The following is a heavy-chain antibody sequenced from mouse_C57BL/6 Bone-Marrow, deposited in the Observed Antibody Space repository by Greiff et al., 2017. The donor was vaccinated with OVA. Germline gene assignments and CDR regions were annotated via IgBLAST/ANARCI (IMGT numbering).Heavy chain of an antibody. Sequence: EVMLVESGGGLVKPGGSLKLSCAASGFTFSSYAMSWVRQTPEKRLEWVATISDGGSYTYYPDNVKGRFTISRDNAKNNLYLQMSQLKSEDTAMYYCARDDYDNYFDYWGQGTTLTVSS. J-gene: IGHJ2*01. CDR3: ARDDYDNYFDY. D-gene: IGHD2-4*01. CDR1: GFTFSSYA. CDR2: ISDGGSYT. V-gene: IGHV5-4*01.